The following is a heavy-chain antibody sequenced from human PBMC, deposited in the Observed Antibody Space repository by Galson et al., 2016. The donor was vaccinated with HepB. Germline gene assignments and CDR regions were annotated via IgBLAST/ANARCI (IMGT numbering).Heavy chain of an antibody. CDR2: IKGEADGGTT. Sequence: SLRLSCAASGLTFTNAWMTWVRQAPGKGLEWVGRIKGEADGGTTDYAAPVKGRFYISRDDSTHTLFLHMNSLRVEDGAVYYCATVKLTTWYSFDSWGQGT. CDR3: ATVKLTTWYSFDS. D-gene: IGHD2-2*01. CDR1: GLTFTNAW. J-gene: IGHJ4*02. V-gene: IGHV3-15*01.